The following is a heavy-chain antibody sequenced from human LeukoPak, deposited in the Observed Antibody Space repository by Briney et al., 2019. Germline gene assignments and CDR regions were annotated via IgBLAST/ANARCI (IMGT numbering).Heavy chain of an antibody. CDR2: INQDGTKN. CDR3: AGDPNPMLGVSFDS. CDR1: GFTFIDDW. Sequence: GGSLRLSCAASGFTFIDDWMNSVGQAPGKGLEWVANINQDGTKNYYLDSVKGRFTISRDNAKNSLYLQINSLRADDTAVYYCAGDPNPMLGVSFDSWGQGSLVTVSS. V-gene: IGHV3-7*01. J-gene: IGHJ4*02. D-gene: IGHD1-26*01.